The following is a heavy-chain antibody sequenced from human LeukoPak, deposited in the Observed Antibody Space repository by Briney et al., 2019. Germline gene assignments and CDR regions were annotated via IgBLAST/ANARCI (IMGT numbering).Heavy chain of an antibody. V-gene: IGHV1-2*02. Sequence: ASVKVSCKASGYTFTRYYMHWVRQAAGQGLEWMGWINPNSGSTNYAQTFQSRVTMTMDTSISTSYMELSRLRSDDTAVYYCARDNVVNYYDSGSYPTYWGQGTLVTVSS. J-gene: IGHJ4*02. CDR3: ARDNVVNYYDSGSYPTY. CDR1: GYTFTRYY. D-gene: IGHD3-10*01. CDR2: INPNSGST.